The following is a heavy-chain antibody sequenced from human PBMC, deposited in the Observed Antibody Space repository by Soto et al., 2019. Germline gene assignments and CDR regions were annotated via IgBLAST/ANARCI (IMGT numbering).Heavy chain of an antibody. V-gene: IGHV3-7*04. CDR3: GRLVSAAENDC. D-gene: IGHD1-26*01. Sequence: PGGSLRLSCAASGFTFSSYWMSWVRQAPGKGLEWVANMKGDGSEIYYVDSVKGRFTISRDNAKNSLYLQMNSLRAEDTAVYYCGRLVSAAENDCWARGALDTVSS. CDR1: GFTFSSYW. CDR2: MKGDGSEI. J-gene: IGHJ4*02.